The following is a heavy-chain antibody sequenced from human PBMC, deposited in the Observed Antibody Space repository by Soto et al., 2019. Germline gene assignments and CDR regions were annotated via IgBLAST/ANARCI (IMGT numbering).Heavy chain of an antibody. CDR3: ARDLAAGDH. Sequence: QVQLVQSGAEVKKPGASVKVSCRTSGYTFTHYYIHWVRQAPGQGLEWLGIINPASGSTNYAQDFQGRVTLSMDKSTTTVYMELSGLRAEDTAIFYYARDLAAGDHWGQGTLVTVSS. CDR2: INPASGST. V-gene: IGHV1-46*01. J-gene: IGHJ4*02. CDR1: GYTFTHYY. D-gene: IGHD6-13*01.